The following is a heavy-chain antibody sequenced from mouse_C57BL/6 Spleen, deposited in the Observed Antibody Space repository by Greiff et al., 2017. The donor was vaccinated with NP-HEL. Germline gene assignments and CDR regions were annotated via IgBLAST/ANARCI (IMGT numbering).Heavy chain of an antibody. CDR1: GYTFTSYG. CDR2: IYPRSGNT. V-gene: IGHV1-81*01. J-gene: IGHJ4*01. Sequence: QVQLKESGAELARPGASVKLSCKASGYTFTSYGISWVKQRTGQGLEWIGEIYPRSGNTYYNEKFKGKATLTADKSSSTAYMELRSLTSEDSAVYFCARHGYAMDYWGQGTSVTVSS. CDR3: ARHGYAMDY.